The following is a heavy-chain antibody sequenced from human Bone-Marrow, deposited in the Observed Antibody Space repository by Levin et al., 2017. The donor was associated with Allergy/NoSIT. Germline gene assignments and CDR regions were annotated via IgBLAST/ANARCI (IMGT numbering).Heavy chain of an antibody. CDR3: ARVGYCDSSGYFPGDFDP. J-gene: IGHJ5*02. V-gene: IGHV4-39*07. CDR2: IYYSGST. CDR1: GGSISSSSYY. Sequence: SETLSLTCTVSGGSISSSSYYWGWIRQPPGKGLEWIGSIYYSGSTYYNPSLNSRVTISVDTSKNQFSLKLSSVTAADTAVYYCARVGYCDSSGYFPGDFDPWGQGTLVTVSS. D-gene: IGHD3-22*01.